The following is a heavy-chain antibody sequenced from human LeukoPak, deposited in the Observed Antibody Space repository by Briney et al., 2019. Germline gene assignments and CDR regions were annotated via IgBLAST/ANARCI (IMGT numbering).Heavy chain of an antibody. CDR1: GFTFSSYG. D-gene: IGHD1-26*01. CDR3: ARVRGAITYYFDY. V-gene: IGHV3-23*01. J-gene: IGHJ4*02. CDR2: IGDSGGRT. Sequence: GGSLRLSCAASGFTFSSYGMHWVRQAPGKGLEWVSVIGDSGGRTHYADSVKGRFTISRDNSRNTLYLQMNSLRGEDTAVYYCARVRGAITYYFDYCGQGTLVTVSS.